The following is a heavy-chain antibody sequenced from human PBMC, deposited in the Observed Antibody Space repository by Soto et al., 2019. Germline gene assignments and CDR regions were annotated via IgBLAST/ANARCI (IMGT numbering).Heavy chain of an antibody. D-gene: IGHD1-7*01. J-gene: IGHJ5*02. Sequence: LRLSCAASGFTFSTYALHWVRQAPGKGLEWVAVISYDGSNREYADSVKGRFTISRDNSKNTLSLQMNSLRAEDTAVYYCARASGRYITGTAWAWGQGTLVTVSS. V-gene: IGHV3-30-3*01. CDR3: ARASGRYITGTAWA. CDR2: ISYDGSNR. CDR1: GFTFSTYA.